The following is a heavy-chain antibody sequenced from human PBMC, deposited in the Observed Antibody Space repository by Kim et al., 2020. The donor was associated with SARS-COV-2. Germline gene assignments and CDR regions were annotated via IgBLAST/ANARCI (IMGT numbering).Heavy chain of an antibody. Sequence: GESLKISCKGSGYSFTSYWIGWVRQMPGKGLEWMGIIYPGDSDTRYSPSFQGQVTISADKSISTAYLQWSSLKASDTAMYYCARQSEEWLQSTHFDYWGQGTLVTVSS. D-gene: IGHD5-12*01. V-gene: IGHV5-51*01. CDR3: ARQSEEWLQSTHFDY. CDR1: GYSFTSYW. J-gene: IGHJ4*02. CDR2: IYPGDSDT.